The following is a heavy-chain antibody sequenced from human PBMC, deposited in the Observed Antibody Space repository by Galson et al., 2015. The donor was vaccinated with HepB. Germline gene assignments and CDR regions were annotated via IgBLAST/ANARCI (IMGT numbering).Heavy chain of an antibody. D-gene: IGHD3-9*01. CDR1: GGTFSSYT. J-gene: IGHJ3*02. CDR3: ARLTRTADYDILTGAPDAFDI. Sequence: SVKVSCKASGGTFSSYTISWVRQAPGQGLEWMGRIIPILGIANYAQKFQGRVTINADKSTSTAYMELSSLRSEDTAVYYCARLTRTADYDILTGAPDAFDIWGQGTMVTVSS. V-gene: IGHV1-69*02. CDR2: IIPILGIA.